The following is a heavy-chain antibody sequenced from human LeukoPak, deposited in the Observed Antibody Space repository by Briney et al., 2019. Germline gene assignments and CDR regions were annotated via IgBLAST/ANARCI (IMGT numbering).Heavy chain of an antibody. Sequence: PGRSLRLSCAASGFTFDDYAMHWVRQAPGKGLEWVSGITWNSGSIGYADSVKGRFTISRDNAKNSLYLQMNSLRAEDTALYYCAKGIYSYGSPFDYWGQGTLVTVSS. J-gene: IGHJ4*02. CDR3: AKGIYSYGSPFDY. V-gene: IGHV3-9*01. CDR1: GFTFDDYA. CDR2: ITWNSGSI. D-gene: IGHD5-18*01.